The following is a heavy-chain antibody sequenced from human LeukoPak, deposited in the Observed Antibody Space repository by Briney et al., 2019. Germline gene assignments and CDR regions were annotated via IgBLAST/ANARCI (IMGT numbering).Heavy chain of an antibody. CDR3: TRETAFDF. CDR1: GFTFISYA. CDR2: ISGSDAST. Sequence: GGSLRLSCVASGFTFISYAMNWVRQAPGKGLEWVSGISGSDASTHYADSVKGRFTISRDNAKNSLYLQMNSLRAEDTAVYYCTRETAFDFWGQGTVVTVSS. V-gene: IGHV3-23*01. J-gene: IGHJ3*01.